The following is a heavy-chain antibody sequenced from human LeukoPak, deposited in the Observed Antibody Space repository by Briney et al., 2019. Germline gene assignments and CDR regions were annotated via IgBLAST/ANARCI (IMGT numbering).Heavy chain of an antibody. J-gene: IGHJ6*03. CDR2: ISGSGSST. V-gene: IGHV3-23*01. CDR1: GFTLSSYA. D-gene: IGHD2-15*01. Sequence: GGSLRLSCAASGFTLSSYAMTWVRQAPGKGLECVSAISGSGSSTYYADSVKGRFTISRDNSKNTLSLQMNSLRAEDTAVYYCAKAATVVAARYYYYMDVWGKGTTVTVSS. CDR3: AKAATVVAARYYYYMDV.